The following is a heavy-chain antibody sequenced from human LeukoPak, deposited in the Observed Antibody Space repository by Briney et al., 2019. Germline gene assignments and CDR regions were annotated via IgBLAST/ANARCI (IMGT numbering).Heavy chain of an antibody. CDR2: ISSDGSST. CDR3: GRGGKVEQLVLAR. CDR1: GFTFSSYG. D-gene: IGHD6-13*01. V-gene: IGHV3-74*01. J-gene: IGHJ4*02. Sequence: GGSLRLSCAASGFTFSSYGMHWVRQARGKGLVWVSRISSDGSSTTYADSVKGRFTISRDNAKNTLYLQMNSLRAEDTAVYYCGRGGKVEQLVLARWGQGSLVTVSS.